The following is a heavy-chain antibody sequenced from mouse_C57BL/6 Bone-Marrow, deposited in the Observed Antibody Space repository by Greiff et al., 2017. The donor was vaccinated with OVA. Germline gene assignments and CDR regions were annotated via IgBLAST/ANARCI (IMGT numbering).Heavy chain of an antibody. CDR2: IYPRSGNT. J-gene: IGHJ1*03. CDR3: AGFITTVVDWYFDG. Sequence: QVQLQQSGAELARPGASVKLSCKASGYTFTSYGISWVKQRTGQGLEWIGEIYPRSGNTYYNEKFKGKATLTADKSSSTAYMELRSLTSEDSAVYFCAGFITTVVDWYFDGWGTGTTVTVSS. D-gene: IGHD1-1*01. CDR1: GYTFTSYG. V-gene: IGHV1-81*01.